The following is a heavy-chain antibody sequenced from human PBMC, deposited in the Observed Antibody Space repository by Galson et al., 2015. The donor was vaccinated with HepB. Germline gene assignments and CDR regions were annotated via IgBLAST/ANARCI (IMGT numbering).Heavy chain of an antibody. CDR3: ARDSTISVAGPSGY. D-gene: IGHD6-19*01. J-gene: IGHJ4*02. CDR2: ISDYNGNT. Sequence: SVKVSCKASGYIFTTYGISWVRQAPGQGLEWMGWISDYNGNTIYAQKFQGRVTMTTDTSTTTAYMELRSLRSDDTAVYYCARDSTISVAGPSGYWGQGTLVTVSS. CDR1: GYIFTTYG. V-gene: IGHV1-18*01.